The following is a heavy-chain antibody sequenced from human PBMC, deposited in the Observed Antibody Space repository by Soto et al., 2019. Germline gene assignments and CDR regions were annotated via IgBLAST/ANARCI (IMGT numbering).Heavy chain of an antibody. J-gene: IGHJ4*02. CDR2: ISPYNDYT. D-gene: IGHD2-2*01. CDR1: GYGYIVDV. Sequence: KGYWKGVGYGYIVDVSSCVRLTTGQGLEWMGWISPYNDYTIYAQKLQGRVTMTTDTSTSTAYMELRSLRSDDTAVYYCGRADCISTSRYVPYWGQGTLVTVS. V-gene: IGHV1-18*01. CDR3: GRADCISTSRYVPY.